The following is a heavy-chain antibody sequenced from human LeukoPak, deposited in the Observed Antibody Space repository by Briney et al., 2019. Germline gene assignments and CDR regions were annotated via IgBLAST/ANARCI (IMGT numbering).Heavy chain of an antibody. Sequence: GGSLRLSCAASGFTFSSYAMNWVRQAPGKGLEWVSAISGSGGSTYYADSVKGRFTISRDNSKNTLYLQMNSLRAEDTAVYYCAKDSSGRQPSTDFDYWGQGTLVAVSS. V-gene: IGHV3-23*01. CDR1: GFTFSSYA. D-gene: IGHD6-19*01. CDR2: ISGSGGST. J-gene: IGHJ4*02. CDR3: AKDSSGRQPSTDFDY.